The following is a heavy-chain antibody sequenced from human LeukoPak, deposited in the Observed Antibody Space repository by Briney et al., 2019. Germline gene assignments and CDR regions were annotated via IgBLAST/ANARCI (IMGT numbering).Heavy chain of an antibody. V-gene: IGHV1-18*01. D-gene: IGHD3-3*01. Sequence: GASVKVSCKASGYTFTSYGISCVRQAPGQGLEWMGWISAYNGNTNYAQKLQGRVTMTTDTSTSTAYMELRSLRSDDTAVYYCARDLRFLEWLLPVNDAFDIWGQGTMVTVSS. CDR1: GYTFTSYG. CDR2: ISAYNGNT. J-gene: IGHJ3*02. CDR3: ARDLRFLEWLLPVNDAFDI.